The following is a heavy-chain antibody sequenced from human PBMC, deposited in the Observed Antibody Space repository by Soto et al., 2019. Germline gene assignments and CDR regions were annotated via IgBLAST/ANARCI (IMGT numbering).Heavy chain of an antibody. J-gene: IGHJ5*02. CDR2: IYYSGNT. CDR1: GGSISSGGYY. CDR3: ARLLWSRGDWFDP. Sequence: PSETLSLTCTVSGGSISSGGYYWSWIRQHPGKGLEWIGYIYYSGNTYYNPSLKSRVTISEDTSKNQFSLKLSSVTAADTAVYYCARLLWSRGDWFDPWGQGTLVTVSS. D-gene: IGHD3-10*01. V-gene: IGHV4-31*03.